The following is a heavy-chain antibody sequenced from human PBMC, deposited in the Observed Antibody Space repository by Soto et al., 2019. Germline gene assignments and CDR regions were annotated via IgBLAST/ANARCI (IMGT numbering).Heavy chain of an antibody. J-gene: IGHJ3*02. CDR3: AKMVVPAAINDAFDI. V-gene: IGHV3-23*01. CDR1: GFTFSRHA. CDR2: VSGSGDST. D-gene: IGHD2-2*01. Sequence: EVQLLESGGGLEQPGGSLRLSCDASGFTFSRHAMGWVRQAPGKGLEWGSGVSGSGDSTYYADSVKGRFTISRDNSKNSLYLEMNSLRADDTAVYYCAKMVVPAAINDAFDIWGQGTMVTVSS.